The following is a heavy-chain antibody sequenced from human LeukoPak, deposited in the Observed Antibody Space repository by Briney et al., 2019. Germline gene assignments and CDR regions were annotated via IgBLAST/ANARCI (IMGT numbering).Heavy chain of an antibody. V-gene: IGHV1-46*01. CDR2: INPSGGST. J-gene: IGHJ4*02. CDR1: GYTFTSYY. Sequence: GSVKVSCKASGYTFTSYYMDWVRQAPGQGLEWMGIINPSGGSTSYAQKFQGRVTMTRDMSTSTVYMELSSLRSEDTAVYYCARGRYFDWLLSSAFDYWGQGTLVTVSS. D-gene: IGHD3-9*01. CDR3: ARGRYFDWLLSSAFDY.